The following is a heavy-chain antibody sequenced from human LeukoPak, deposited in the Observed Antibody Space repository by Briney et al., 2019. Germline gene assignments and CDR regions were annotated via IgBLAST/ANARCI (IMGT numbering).Heavy chain of an antibody. D-gene: IGHD1-26*01. CDR3: ARDSSVGGKGGVYYLDY. CDR1: GYTFPRYH. Sequence: GASVNVSCKASGYTFPRYHLHWLRHAPGQGLEWVGIINPSSGSTSDAQKFQGRDILTRDTTTSTIYMELSSLRWEDTDAYYCARDSSVGGKGGVYYLDYWGQGTLVTVSS. V-gene: IGHV1-46*01. J-gene: IGHJ4*02. CDR2: INPSSGST.